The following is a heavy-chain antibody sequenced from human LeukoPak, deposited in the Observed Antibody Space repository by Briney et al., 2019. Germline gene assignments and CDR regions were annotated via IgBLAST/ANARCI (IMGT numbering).Heavy chain of an antibody. J-gene: IGHJ4*02. Sequence: GGSLRLSCAASGFTFSSYGMHWVRQAPGKGLEWVAFIRYDGSNKYYADSMKGRFTISRDNSQNLVYLQMNSLRTEDTAVYYCAIIGAAGGTTSAKKFDDWGQGTLVTVSS. CDR1: GFTFSSYG. CDR3: AIIGAAGGTTSAKKFDD. V-gene: IGHV3-30*02. D-gene: IGHD1-14*01. CDR2: IRYDGSNK.